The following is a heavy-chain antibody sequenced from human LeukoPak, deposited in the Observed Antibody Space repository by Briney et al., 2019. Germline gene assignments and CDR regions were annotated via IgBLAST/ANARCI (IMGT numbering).Heavy chain of an antibody. CDR2: IKQDGSEK. V-gene: IGHV3-7*01. J-gene: IGHJ5*02. CDR3: ARDRYCSSTSCRNWFDP. D-gene: IGHD2-2*01. CDR1: GLIFSGYW. Sequence: GGSLRLSCAASGLIFSGYWMSWVRQAPGKGLEWVANIKQDGSEKYYVDSVKGRFTISRDNAKNSLYLQMNSLRAEDTAVYYCARDRYCSSTSCRNWFDPWGQGTLVTVSS.